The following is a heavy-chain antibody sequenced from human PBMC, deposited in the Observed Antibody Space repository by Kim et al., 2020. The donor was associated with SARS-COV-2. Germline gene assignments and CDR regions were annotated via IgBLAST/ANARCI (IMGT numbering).Heavy chain of an antibody. Sequence: GGSLRLSCAASKITVSRNYMSWVRLAPGKGLEWVSVIESGGGTYYADSVKGRFTISRDNSKNTVYLQMNSLRAEDTAVYYCARETGDSGNWYYFDYWGQG. J-gene: IGHJ4*02. CDR3: ARETGDSGNWYYFDY. CDR2: IESGGGT. D-gene: IGHD6-13*01. CDR1: KITVSRNY. V-gene: IGHV3-66*01.